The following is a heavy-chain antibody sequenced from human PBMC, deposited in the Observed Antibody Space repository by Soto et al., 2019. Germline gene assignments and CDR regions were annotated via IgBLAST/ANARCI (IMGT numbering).Heavy chain of an antibody. CDR3: ARDRRMVVVPAAIPRSVYGMDV. J-gene: IGHJ6*02. CDR1: GYTLPTYQ. CDR2: INPDGGSS. V-gene: IGHV1-46*01. Sequence: SSVKVSCKASGYTLPTYQLHWVRQAPGQGLEWIGIINPDGGSSTYAQKFQGRVTMTRDTSTSKVFMELSFLSSEDTAVYYCARDRRMVVVPAAIPRSVYGMDVCG. D-gene: IGHD2-2*01.